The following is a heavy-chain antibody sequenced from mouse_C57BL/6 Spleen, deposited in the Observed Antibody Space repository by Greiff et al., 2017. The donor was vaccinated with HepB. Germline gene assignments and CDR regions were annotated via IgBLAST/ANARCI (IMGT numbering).Heavy chain of an antibody. Sequence: EVKLVESEGGLVQPGSSMKLSCTASGFTFSDYYMAWVRQVPEKGLEWVANINYDGSSTYYLDSLKSRFIISRDNAKNILYLQMSSLKSEDTATYYCAREEVRATGYFDVWGTGTTVTVSS. CDR3: AREEVRATGYFDV. V-gene: IGHV5-16*01. CDR1: GFTFSDYY. D-gene: IGHD3-1*01. J-gene: IGHJ1*03. CDR2: INYDGSST.